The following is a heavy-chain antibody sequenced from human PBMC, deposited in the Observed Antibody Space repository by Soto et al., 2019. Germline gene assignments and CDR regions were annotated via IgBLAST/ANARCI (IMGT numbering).Heavy chain of an antibody. Sequence: VQLLESGGGLVQPGGSLRLSCGASGFTFSDYAMTWVRQAPGKGLEWVSSISGLGGSTYFPDSVKGRFIISRDNSRNTLYLQRNSLRAEDTAVYYCAKEGASDAYYYGMGVWGQGTTVTVS. CDR1: GFTFSDYA. CDR2: ISGLGGST. CDR3: AKEGASDAYYYGMGV. J-gene: IGHJ6*02. D-gene: IGHD1-26*01. V-gene: IGHV3-23*01.